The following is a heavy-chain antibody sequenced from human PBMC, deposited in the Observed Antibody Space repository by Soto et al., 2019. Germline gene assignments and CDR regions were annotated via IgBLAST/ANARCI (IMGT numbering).Heavy chain of an antibody. J-gene: IGHJ6*02. Sequence: SETLSLTCNVSGGSISSGGYYWSWIRQHPGKGLEWIGYIYHSGSTYYNPSLKSRVTISVDTSKNQFSLKLSSVTAADTAVYYCASTTYFDWLPRLYYYYYGMDVWGQGTTVTVS. CDR1: GGSISSGGYY. CDR2: IYHSGST. CDR3: ASTTYFDWLPRLYYYYYGMDV. V-gene: IGHV4-31*03. D-gene: IGHD3-9*01.